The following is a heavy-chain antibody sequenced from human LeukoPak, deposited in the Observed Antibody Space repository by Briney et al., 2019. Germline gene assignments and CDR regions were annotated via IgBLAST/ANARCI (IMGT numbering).Heavy chain of an antibody. V-gene: IGHV4-31*03. Sequence: SETLSLTCTVSGGSISSGGYYWSWIRQHPGKGLEWIGYIYYSGSTYYNPSLKSRVTISVDTSRNQFSLKLNSVTAADTAVYYCAREISWSRGAFDIWGQGTMVTVSS. D-gene: IGHD6-13*01. CDR1: GGSISSGGYY. CDR3: AREISWSRGAFDI. CDR2: IYYSGST. J-gene: IGHJ3*02.